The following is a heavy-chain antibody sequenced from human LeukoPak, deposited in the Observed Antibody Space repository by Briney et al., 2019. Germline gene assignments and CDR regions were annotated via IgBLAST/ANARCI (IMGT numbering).Heavy chain of an antibody. CDR1: GFSFSSYA. D-gene: IGHD2-21*02. CDR3: ARGLTQIPRLATGLGH. J-gene: IGHJ4*02. CDR2: IWYDGGNK. V-gene: IGHV3-33*01. Sequence: GGSLRLSCAASGFSFSSYAMHWVRQAPGKGLEWVAVIWYDGGNKYYADSVKGRFTISRDNSKNTLCLEMNSLRAEDTAVYYCARGLTQIPRLATGLGHWGQGTLVTVSS.